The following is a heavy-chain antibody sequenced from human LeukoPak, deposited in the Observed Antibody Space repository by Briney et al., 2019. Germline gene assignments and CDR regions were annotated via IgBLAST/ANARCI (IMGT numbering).Heavy chain of an antibody. Sequence: QPGGSLRLSCAASGFTFSIYAMSWVRQTPGKGLEWVSSITSRDGTTYYTDSVKGRFTISRDNSENTLYLQMNSLRAEDTAIYYCVRDRPNYYDSSGHYYRRNGDHWGQGTLVTVSS. CDR2: ITSRDGTT. V-gene: IGHV3-23*01. CDR1: GFTFSIYA. CDR3: VRDRPNYYDSSGHYYRRNGDH. J-gene: IGHJ5*02. D-gene: IGHD3-22*01.